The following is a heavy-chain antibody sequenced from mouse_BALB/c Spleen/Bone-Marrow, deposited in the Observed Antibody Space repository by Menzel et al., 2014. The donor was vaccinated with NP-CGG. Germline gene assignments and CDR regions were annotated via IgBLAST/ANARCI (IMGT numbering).Heavy chain of an antibody. Sequence: LVKTGASVKISCKASGYSFTGYYMHWVKQSHGKSLERIGYISCYNGATSYNQKFKGKATFTVDTSSSTAYMQFNSLTSEDSAVYYCARGDGYYVDFDYWGQGTTLTVSS. J-gene: IGHJ2*01. V-gene: IGHV1S34*01. D-gene: IGHD2-3*01. CDR1: GYSFTGYY. CDR3: ARGDGYYVDFDY. CDR2: ISCYNGAT.